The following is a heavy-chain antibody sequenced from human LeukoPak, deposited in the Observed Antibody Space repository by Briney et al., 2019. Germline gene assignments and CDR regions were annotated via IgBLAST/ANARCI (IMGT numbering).Heavy chain of an antibody. D-gene: IGHD5-18*01. CDR3: ATSALRDTAMVWFDP. CDR2: INPNSGGT. CDR1: RYTFTGYY. V-gene: IGHV1-2*02. J-gene: IGHJ5*02. Sequence: WASVKVSCKASRYTFTGYYMHWVRQAPGQGLEWMGWINPNSGGTNYAQKFQGRVTMTRDTSISTAYMELSRLRSDDTAVYYCATSALRDTAMVWFDPWGQGTLVTVSS.